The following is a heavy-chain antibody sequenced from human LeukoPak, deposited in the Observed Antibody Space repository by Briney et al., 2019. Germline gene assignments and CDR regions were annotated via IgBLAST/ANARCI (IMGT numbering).Heavy chain of an antibody. CDR3: ARVFDDISGYYRLLYFDY. CDR2: IYYRGST. V-gene: IGHV4-59*01. D-gene: IGHD3-22*01. J-gene: IGHJ4*02. Sequence: SETLSLTCTVSGGSISRYYWSWIRQPPRAGLEWLGYIYYRGSTSYNPSLTGRVTISVDTSKNEFSLKLRSVTVADTGVYCCARVFDDISGYYRLLYFDYWGQATLVTVSS. CDR1: GGSISRYY.